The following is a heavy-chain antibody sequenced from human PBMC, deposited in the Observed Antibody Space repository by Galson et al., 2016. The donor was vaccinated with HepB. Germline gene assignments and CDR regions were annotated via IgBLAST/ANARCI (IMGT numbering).Heavy chain of an antibody. V-gene: IGHV3-33*01. J-gene: IGHJ4*02. CDR2: IWSDGSNK. Sequence: SLRLSCAVSGITFSNYGIHWLRQAPGKGLEWVAVIWSDGSNKHSADSVKDRFTTSRDSSKNTLYLQMNSLRVEDTAVYYCARGTGMANGNFDHWGQGTLVTVSS. CDR1: GITFSNYG. D-gene: IGHD5-24*01. CDR3: ARGTGMANGNFDH.